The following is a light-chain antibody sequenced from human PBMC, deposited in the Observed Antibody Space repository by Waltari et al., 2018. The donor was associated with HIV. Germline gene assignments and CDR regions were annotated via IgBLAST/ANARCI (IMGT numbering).Light chain of an antibody. CDR3: QHYDNYPPSIT. V-gene: IGKV1-27*01. J-gene: IGKJ5*01. CDR1: LDILNY. Sequence: DIQMTQSPSSLSASVGDRVTLTCRASLDILNYLAWYQQKPGKVPQLLIYAASTLQSGVPSRFSGSGSGTDFTLTISSLQPEDIATYYCQHYDNYPPSITFGQGTRLEIK. CDR2: AAS.